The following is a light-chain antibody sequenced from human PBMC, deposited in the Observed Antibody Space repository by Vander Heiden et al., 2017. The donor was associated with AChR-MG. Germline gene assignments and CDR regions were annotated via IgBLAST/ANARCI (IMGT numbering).Light chain of an antibody. CDR1: SSNIGAGYD. CDR3: QSYDSSLSGVV. J-gene: IGLJ2*01. CDR2: GNS. V-gene: IGLV1-40*01. Sequence: QSVLTPPPSVSGAPGQRVTLSCTGSSSNIGAGYDVHWYQQLPGTAPKLLIYGNSNRPSGVPDRFSGSKSGTSASLAITGLQADDEADYYCQSYDSSLSGVVFGGGTKLTVL.